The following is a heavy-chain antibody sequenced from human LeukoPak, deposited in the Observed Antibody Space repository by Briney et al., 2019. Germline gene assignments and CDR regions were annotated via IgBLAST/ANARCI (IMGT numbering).Heavy chain of an antibody. J-gene: IGHJ4*02. D-gene: IGHD6-13*01. CDR3: ARGTSSSWTVDGPDY. V-gene: IGHV3-21*01. Sequence: PGGSLGLSCAASGFTFSSYSMNWVRQAPGKGLEWVSSISSSSSYIYYADSVKGRFTISRDNAKNSLYLQMNSLRAEDTAVYYCARGTSSSWTVDGPDYWGQGTLVTVSS. CDR2: ISSSSSYI. CDR1: GFTFSSYS.